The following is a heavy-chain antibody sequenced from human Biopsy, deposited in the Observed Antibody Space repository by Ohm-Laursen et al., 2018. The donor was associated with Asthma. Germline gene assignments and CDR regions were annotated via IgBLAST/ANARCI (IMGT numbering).Heavy chain of an antibody. D-gene: IGHD5-18*01. J-gene: IGHJ4*02. CDR2: ISSSSSTI. CDR1: GFTFSSYW. V-gene: IGHV3-48*02. CDR3: ARFKRGYSYGYAGVFDY. Sequence: GSLRLSCAASGFTFSSYWMSWVRQAPGKGLEWVSYISSSSSTIYYADSVKGRFTISRDNAKNSLYLQMNSLRDEDTAVYYCARFKRGYSYGYAGVFDYWGQGTLVTVSS.